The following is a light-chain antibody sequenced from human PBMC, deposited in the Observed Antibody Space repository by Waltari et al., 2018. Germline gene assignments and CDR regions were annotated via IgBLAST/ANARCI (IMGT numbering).Light chain of an antibody. CDR2: DAS. CDR3: QHYHSLPYT. J-gene: IGKJ2*01. Sequence: DIQLTQSPSSLSAAVGDRVTITCQATQDITTSLSWFQQKPGKAPQLLIYDASSLQACVPSRFSCTGSGTAFSFTITSLQPEDSATYYCQHYHSLPYTFGRGTKLQIK. V-gene: IGKV1-33*01. CDR1: QDITTS.